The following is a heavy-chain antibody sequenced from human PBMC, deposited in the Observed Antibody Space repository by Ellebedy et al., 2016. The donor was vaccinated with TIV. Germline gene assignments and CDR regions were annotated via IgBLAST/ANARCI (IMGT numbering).Heavy chain of an antibody. CDR3: AREDLLPSSSSHHYGIDV. D-gene: IGHD6-6*01. V-gene: IGHV3-7*03. CDR1: GFTFSSYW. Sequence: PGGSLRLSCAASGFTFSSYWMSWVRQVRQAPGKGLEWVANIRHDGGEKSYVDSVKGRFTISRDNAKNSLYLQMNSLRAEDTAVYYCAREDLLPSSSSHHYGIDVWGQGTTVTVSS. J-gene: IGHJ6*02. CDR2: IRHDGGEK.